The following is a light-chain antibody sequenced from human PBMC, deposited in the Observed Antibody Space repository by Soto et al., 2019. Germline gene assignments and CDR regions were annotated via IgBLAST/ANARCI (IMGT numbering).Light chain of an antibody. CDR3: SSYTSSSTLDVV. CDR2: DVT. J-gene: IGLJ2*01. Sequence: QSALTQPASVSGSPGQSITISCTGTSSDVGGYTYVSCYQQHPGKAPKLMIYDVTNRPSGVSNRFSGSKSGNTASLTISGLQAEDEADYYCSSYTSSSTLDVVFGGGTKLTVL. V-gene: IGLV2-14*03. CDR1: SSDVGGYTY.